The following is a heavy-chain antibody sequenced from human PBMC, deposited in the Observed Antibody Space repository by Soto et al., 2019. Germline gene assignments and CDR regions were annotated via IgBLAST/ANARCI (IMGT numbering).Heavy chain of an antibody. CDR1: GYTFTSYG. V-gene: IGHV1-18*01. CDR3: AREPNYFYY. J-gene: IGHJ4*02. CDR2: ISAHNGNK. Sequence: ASVKVSCKASGYTFTSYGISWVRQAPGQGLEWMGWISAHNGNKKYAQKLQGRVTMTTDTSTSTAYMELRSLRSDDTALYYCAREPNYFYYWGQGTLVTVSS.